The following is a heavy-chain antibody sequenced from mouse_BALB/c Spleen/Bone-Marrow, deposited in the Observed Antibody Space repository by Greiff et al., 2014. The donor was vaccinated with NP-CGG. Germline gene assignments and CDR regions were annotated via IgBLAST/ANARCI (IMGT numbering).Heavy chain of an antibody. CDR2: ISSGSSTI. CDR3: ARLRRYYGYFDY. V-gene: IGHV5-17*02. J-gene: IGHJ2*01. Sequence: QPGGSRKLSCAASGFTFSSFGMHWVRQAPEKGLEWVAYISSGSSTIYYADTVKGRFTISRDNPKNTLFLQMTSLRSEDTAMYYCARLRRYYGYFDYWGQGTTLTVSS. CDR1: GFTFSSFG. D-gene: IGHD1-1*01.